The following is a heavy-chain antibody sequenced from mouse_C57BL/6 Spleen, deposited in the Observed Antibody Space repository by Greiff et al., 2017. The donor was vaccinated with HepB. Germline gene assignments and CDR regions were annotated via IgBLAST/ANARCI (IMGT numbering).Heavy chain of an antibody. CDR3: AMVQNLYYDFDWFAY. J-gene: IGHJ3*01. CDR1: GFTFSDYG. CDR2: ISSGSSTI. Sequence: EVQGVESGGGLVKPGGSLKLSCAASGFTFSDYGMHWVRQAPEPGLEWVAYISSGSSTIYYADTVKGRFTISRDNAKNTLFLQMTSLRSEDTAMYYCAMVQNLYYDFDWFAYWGQGTLVTVSA. V-gene: IGHV5-17*01. D-gene: IGHD2-4*01.